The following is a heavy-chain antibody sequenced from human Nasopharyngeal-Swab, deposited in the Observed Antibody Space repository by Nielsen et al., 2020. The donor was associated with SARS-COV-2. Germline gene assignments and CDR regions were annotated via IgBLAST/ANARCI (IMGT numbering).Heavy chain of an antibody. CDR1: GGSISSYY. D-gene: IGHD3-9*01. Sequence: SETLSLTCTVSGGSISSYYWSWIRQPPGKGLEWIGSIYYSGSTYYNPSLKSRVTISVDTSKNQFSLKLSSVTAADTAVYYCARVRYDILTGYHDNWFDPWGQGTLVTVSS. J-gene: IGHJ5*02. CDR3: ARVRYDILTGYHDNWFDP. CDR2: IYYSGST. V-gene: IGHV4-59*12.